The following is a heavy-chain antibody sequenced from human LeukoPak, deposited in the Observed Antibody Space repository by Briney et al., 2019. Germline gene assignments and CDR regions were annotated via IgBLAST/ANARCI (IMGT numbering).Heavy chain of an antibody. D-gene: IGHD1-14*01. Sequence: GGSLRLSCAASGFTFSSYGMHWVRQAPGKGLEWVSFISRDRSIIYYADSVKGRFTISRDNVRNSLSLQMNNLRAEDTAVYYCARDAVFITRRGGMDVWGQGTTVTVSS. J-gene: IGHJ6*02. V-gene: IGHV3-48*01. CDR1: GFTFSSYG. CDR2: ISRDRSII. CDR3: ARDAVFITRRGGMDV.